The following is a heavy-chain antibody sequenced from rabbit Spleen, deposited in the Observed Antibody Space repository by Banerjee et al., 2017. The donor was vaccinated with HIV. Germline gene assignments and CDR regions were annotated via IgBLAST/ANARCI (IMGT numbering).Heavy chain of an antibody. CDR1: GFSFNSNDY. D-gene: IGHD1-1*01. CDR2: TVGGRSTFT. Sequence: QSLEESGGGLVQPEGSLTLTCKASGFSFNSNDYMCWVRQAPGKGLEWIACTVGGRSTFTFLAGLGKSRFPIPKASSATVALEIARLAAAGPAPLFWGKGSSSSFSTYGMDLWGPGTLVTVS. V-gene: IGHV1S40*01. CDR3: GKGSSSSFSTYGMDL. J-gene: IGHJ6*01.